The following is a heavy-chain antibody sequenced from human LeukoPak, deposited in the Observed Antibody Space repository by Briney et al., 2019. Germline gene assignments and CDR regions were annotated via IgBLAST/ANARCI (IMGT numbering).Heavy chain of an antibody. J-gene: IGHJ4*02. V-gene: IGHV5-51*01. CDR3: ARLWTVTRALGY. Sequence: GESLKISCKGSGYSFTTYWIAWVRLMPGKGLEWMGIIYSGDSDTRYSPSFQGRVTISADKSITTACLQWIILNASDTAMYYCARLWTVTRALGYWGQGTLVTVSS. CDR2: IYSGDSDT. D-gene: IGHD4-17*01. CDR1: GYSFTTYW.